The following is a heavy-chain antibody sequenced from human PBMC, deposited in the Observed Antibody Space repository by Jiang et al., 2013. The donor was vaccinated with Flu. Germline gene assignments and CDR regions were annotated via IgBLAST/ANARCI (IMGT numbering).Heavy chain of an antibody. CDR2: IGGSGGST. CDR3: AKDGSDGYYWFDY. J-gene: IGHJ4*02. Sequence: LVQPGGSRETLLCSLWIHLSSYAMSWVRQAPGKGLEWVSAIGGSGGSTYYAVSVKGRFTISRDNSKNTLYLQMNNLRDEDTAIYYCAKDGSDGYYWFDYWGQGTLVTVSS. D-gene: IGHD3-22*01. CDR1: IHLSSYA. V-gene: IGHV3-23*01.